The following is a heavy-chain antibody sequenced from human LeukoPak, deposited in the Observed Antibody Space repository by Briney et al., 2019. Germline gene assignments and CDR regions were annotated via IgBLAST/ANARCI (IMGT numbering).Heavy chain of an antibody. J-gene: IGHJ4*02. V-gene: IGHV3-23*01. CDR2: ISGSGGST. D-gene: IGHD1-26*01. Sequence: ETLSLTCTVSGDSISNSNSYWGWVRQAPGKGLEWVSAISGSGGSTYYADSVKGRFTISRDNSKNTLYLQMNSLRAEDTAVYYCAMEGYSGNYPAYWGQGTLVTVSS. CDR3: AMEGYSGNYPAY. CDR1: GDSISNSNSY.